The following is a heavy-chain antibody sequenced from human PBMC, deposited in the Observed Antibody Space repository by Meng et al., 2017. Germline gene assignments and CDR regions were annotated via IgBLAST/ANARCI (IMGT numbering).Heavy chain of an antibody. CDR2: IKSKTDGGTT. V-gene: IGHV3-15*01. Sequence: GESLKISCAASGFTFSNAWMSWVRQAPGKGLEWVGRIKSKTDGGTTDYAAPVKGRFTISRDDSKNTLYLQMNSLKTEDTAVYYCTTDALAYCDGDCYSGYFQHWGQGTLVTVSS. D-gene: IGHD2-21*02. CDR3: TTDALAYCDGDCYSGYFQH. J-gene: IGHJ1*01. CDR1: GFTFSNAW.